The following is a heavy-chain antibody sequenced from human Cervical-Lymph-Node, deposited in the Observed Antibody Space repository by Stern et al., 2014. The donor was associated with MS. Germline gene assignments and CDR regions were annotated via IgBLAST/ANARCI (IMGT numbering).Heavy chain of an antibody. J-gene: IGHJ6*02. CDR2: IYYSGST. CDR3: ARSDTYYYDKPTYYYGMDV. Sequence: QLQLQESGPGLVKPSQTLSLTCTVSGGSISSGGYYWSWIRQHPGKGLEWIGYIYYSGSTYYNPSLKSRVTISVDTSKNQFSLKLSSVTAADTAVYYCARSDTYYYDKPTYYYGMDVWGQGTTVTVSS. V-gene: IGHV4-31*03. D-gene: IGHD3-22*01. CDR1: GGSISSGGYY.